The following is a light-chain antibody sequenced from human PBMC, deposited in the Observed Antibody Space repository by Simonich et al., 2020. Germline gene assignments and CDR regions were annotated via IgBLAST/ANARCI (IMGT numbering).Light chain of an antibody. V-gene: IGLV2-14*01. J-gene: IGLJ3*02. CDR1: SSDVGGYNY. Sequence: QSALTQPASVSGSPGQSITISCTGTSSDVGGYNYVSWYQQHPGKAPKLMIYDVSKRPSGFSNRFSCSKTGNTASLTISGLQAEDEADYYCSSYTSSSTWVFGGGTKLTVL. CDR3: SSYTSSSTWV. CDR2: DVS.